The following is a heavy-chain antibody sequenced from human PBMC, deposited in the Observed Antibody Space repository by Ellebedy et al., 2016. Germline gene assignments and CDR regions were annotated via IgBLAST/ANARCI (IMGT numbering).Heavy chain of an antibody. J-gene: IGHJ6*03. Sequence: ASVKVSXXASGYTLTSQGISWVRQAPGQGLEWMGWFSGYNGTPSYARSLQGRVTLTTDTSTKTIYMELRNLRSDDSAVYYCGVPGPSGYYMDVWGKGTTVIVSS. CDR3: GVPGPSGYYMDV. D-gene: IGHD6-25*01. CDR1: GYTLTSQG. V-gene: IGHV1-18*01. CDR2: FSGYNGTP.